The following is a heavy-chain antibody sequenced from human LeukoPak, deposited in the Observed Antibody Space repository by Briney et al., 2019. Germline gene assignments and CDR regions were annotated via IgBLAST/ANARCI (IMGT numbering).Heavy chain of an antibody. V-gene: IGHV1-2*02. CDR1: GYTFTGYY. CDR2: INPNSGGT. D-gene: IGHD3-22*01. J-gene: IGHJ4*02. Sequence: ASVKVSCKASGYTFTGYYMHWVRQAPGQGLEWMGWINPNSGGTNYAQKFQGRVTMTRDTSISTAYMELSRLRSDDTAVYYCARGDYDSSGCYDSWGQGTLVTVSS. CDR3: ARGDYDSSGCYDS.